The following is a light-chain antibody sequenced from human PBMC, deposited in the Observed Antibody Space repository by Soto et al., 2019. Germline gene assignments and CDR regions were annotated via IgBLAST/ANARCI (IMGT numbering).Light chain of an antibody. CDR1: QNFNSNY. CDR2: GAS. V-gene: IGKV3-20*01. Sequence: ENVLTQSPGILSLSPGDRATLSCRASQNFNSNYLVWYQQKPGQPPRLLIYGASTRATGIPDRFSGSGSGTDFTLTISGLEPEDFAVYYCQQYDNSPLYTFGQGTKLEIK. J-gene: IGKJ2*01. CDR3: QQYDNSPLYT.